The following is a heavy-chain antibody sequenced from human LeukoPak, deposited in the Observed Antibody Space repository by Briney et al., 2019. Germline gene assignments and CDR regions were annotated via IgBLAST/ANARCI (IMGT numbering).Heavy chain of an antibody. CDR2: IYHSGST. V-gene: IGHV4-4*02. CDR3: ARGSSSGWYYVAEYFQH. J-gene: IGHJ1*01. Sequence: PSGTLSLTCAVSGGSISSNNWWSWVRQPPGKGLEWIGEIYHSGSTNYNPSLKSRVTISVDTSKNQFSLKLSSVTAADTAVYYCARGSSSGWYYVAEYFQHWGQGTLVTVSS. CDR1: GGSISSNNW. D-gene: IGHD6-19*01.